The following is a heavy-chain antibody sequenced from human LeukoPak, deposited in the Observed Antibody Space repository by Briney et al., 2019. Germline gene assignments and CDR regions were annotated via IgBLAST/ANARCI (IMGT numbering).Heavy chain of an antibody. CDR2: ISGSGGST. Sequence: GGSLRLSCAASGFTFSSYVMTWVRQAPGKGLEWVSDISGSGGSTYYADSVKGRFTISRDNSKNTLHLQMNSLRAEDTAVYYCAKVAHYYGSGSYYEYYFDYWGQGTLVTVSS. CDR3: AKVAHYYGSGSYYEYYFDY. V-gene: IGHV3-23*01. CDR1: GFTFSSYV. J-gene: IGHJ4*02. D-gene: IGHD3-10*01.